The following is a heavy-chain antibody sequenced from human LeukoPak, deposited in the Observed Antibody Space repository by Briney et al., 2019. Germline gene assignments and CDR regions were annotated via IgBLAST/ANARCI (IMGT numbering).Heavy chain of an antibody. CDR2: IIPIFGTA. V-gene: IGHV1-69*13. D-gene: IGHD3-22*01. CDR3: ARERVVVKNLGAFDI. CDR1: GGTFSSYA. J-gene: IGHJ3*02. Sequence: ASVKVSCKASGGTFSSYAISWVRQAPGQGLEWMGGIIPIFGTANYAQKFQGRVTITADESTSTAYMELSSLRSEDTAVYYCARERVVVKNLGAFDIWAKGQWSPSLQ.